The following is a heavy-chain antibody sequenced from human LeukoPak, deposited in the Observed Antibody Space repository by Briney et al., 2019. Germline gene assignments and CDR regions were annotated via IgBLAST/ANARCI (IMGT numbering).Heavy chain of an antibody. V-gene: IGHV4-34*01. CDR2: INHSGST. J-gene: IGHJ4*02. CDR1: GGSFSGYY. D-gene: IGHD2/OR15-2a*01. CDR3: AKGLYDYVDY. Sequence: SSETLSLTCAVYGGSFSGYYWSWFRQPPGKGLEWIGEINHSGSTNYNPSLKSRVTISVDTSKNQFSLKLSSVTAADTAVYYCAKGLYDYVDYWGQGTLVTVSS.